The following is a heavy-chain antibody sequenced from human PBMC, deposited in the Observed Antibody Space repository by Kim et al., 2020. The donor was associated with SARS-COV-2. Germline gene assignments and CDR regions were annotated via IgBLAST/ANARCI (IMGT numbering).Heavy chain of an antibody. Sequence: RFTISRDNSKTTLYLQMNSLRAEDTAVYYCAKPDHLYGDYYYYYYYGMDVWGQGTTVTVSS. D-gene: IGHD4-17*01. J-gene: IGHJ6*02. V-gene: IGHV3-30*02. CDR3: AKPDHLYGDYYYYYYYGMDV.